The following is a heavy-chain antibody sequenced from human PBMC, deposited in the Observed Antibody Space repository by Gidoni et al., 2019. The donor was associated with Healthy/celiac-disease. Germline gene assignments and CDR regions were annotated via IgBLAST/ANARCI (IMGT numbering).Heavy chain of an antibody. CDR3: ARDRGYCSGGSCYYYYYGMDV. Sequence: QVQLVESGGGVVQPGRSLRLSCAASGFTFSSYAMHWVRQAPGKGLEWVAVISYDGSNKYYADSVKGRFTISRDNSKNTRYLQMNSLRAEDTAVYYCARDRGYCSGGSCYYYYYGMDVWGQGTTVTVSS. CDR1: GFTFSSYA. CDR2: ISYDGSNK. J-gene: IGHJ6*02. D-gene: IGHD2-15*01. V-gene: IGHV3-30-3*01.